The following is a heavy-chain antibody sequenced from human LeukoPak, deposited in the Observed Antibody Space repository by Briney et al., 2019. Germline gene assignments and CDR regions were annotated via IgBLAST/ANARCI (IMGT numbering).Heavy chain of an antibody. D-gene: IGHD1-14*01. V-gene: IGHV4-59*11. CDR3: ARVTSRLGWFDP. J-gene: IGHJ5*02. Sequence: SETLSLTCSVSGGSMSSHYWSWIRQSPGKGLEWIGYIYHSGSTDYNSSLKSRVTISEDTSKKQFSLKVSSVTAADTAVYYCARVTSRLGWFDPWGQGTLVTVSS. CDR1: GGSMSSHY. CDR2: IYHSGST.